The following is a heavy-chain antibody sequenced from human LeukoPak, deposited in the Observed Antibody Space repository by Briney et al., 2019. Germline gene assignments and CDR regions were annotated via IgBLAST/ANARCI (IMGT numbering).Heavy chain of an antibody. V-gene: IGHV4-59*08. CDR2: IYYSGST. D-gene: IGHD6-25*01. J-gene: IGHJ5*02. CDR1: GGSISSYY. Sequence: PSETLSLTCTVSGGSISSYYWSWIRQPPGKGLEWIAYIYYSGSTNYNPSLKSRVTMSVDTSKNQFSLKLSSVTAADTAVYYCARQFRLASGREQLVRWFDPWGQGTLVTVSS. CDR3: ARQFRLASGREQLVRWFDP.